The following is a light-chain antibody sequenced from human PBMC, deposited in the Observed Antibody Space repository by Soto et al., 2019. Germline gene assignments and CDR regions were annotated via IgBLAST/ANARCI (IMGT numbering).Light chain of an antibody. J-gene: IGLJ2*01. V-gene: IGLV1-47*02. CDR1: SSSIGSNY. Sequence: QSVLTQPPSASGTPGQRVTISCSGSSSSIGSNYVYWYQHVPGTAPKLLIYSDDQRPSGVPDRFSGSKSGTSASLAISGLRSEDEADYYCSTWDDSQVLFGGGTKLTVL. CDR3: STWDDSQVL. CDR2: SDD.